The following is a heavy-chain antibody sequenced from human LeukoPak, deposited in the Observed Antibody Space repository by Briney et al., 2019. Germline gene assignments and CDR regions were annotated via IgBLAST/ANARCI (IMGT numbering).Heavy chain of an antibody. D-gene: IGHD5-24*01. CDR3: AKNMGRWLHTFDY. V-gene: IGHV3-33*06. J-gene: IGHJ4*02. CDR2: IWYDGGNK. Sequence: GGSLRLSCAASGFTFSSYGMHWVRQAPGKGLEWVAVIWYDGGNKYYADSVKGRFTISRDNSKNTLYLQMNSLRAEDTAVYYCAKNMGRWLHTFDYWGQGTLVTVSS. CDR1: GFTFSSYG.